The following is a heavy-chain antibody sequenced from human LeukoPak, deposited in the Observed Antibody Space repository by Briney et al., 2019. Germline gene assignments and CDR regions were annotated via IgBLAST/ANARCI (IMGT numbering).Heavy chain of an antibody. CDR3: ARNTVAYYGSGSLFDP. V-gene: IGHV4-59*01. D-gene: IGHD3-10*01. CDR1: GGPIGSYY. Sequence: PSETLSLTCTVSGGPIGSYYWSWIRQPPGKGLEWIGYIYYSGSTNYNPSLKSRVTISVDTSKNQFSLKLSSVTAADTAVYYCARNTVAYYGSGSLFDPWGQGTLVTVSS. J-gene: IGHJ5*02. CDR2: IYYSGST.